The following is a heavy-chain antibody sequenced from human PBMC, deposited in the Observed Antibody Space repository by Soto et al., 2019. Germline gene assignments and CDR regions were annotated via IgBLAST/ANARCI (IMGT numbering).Heavy chain of an antibody. D-gene: IGHD3-10*01. CDR1: GYTFTSYG. CDR2: ISTYNGNT. Sequence: QVQLVKTGAEVKKPGASVKVYCQASGYTFTSYGISWVRQAPGQGLEWMGWISTYNGNTQYAQKLQGRVTMTTDTSTSTAYMELSSLRSDDTAVFYCAREMVRGVGSDYWGQGTLVTVSS. V-gene: IGHV1-18*01. J-gene: IGHJ4*02. CDR3: AREMVRGVGSDY.